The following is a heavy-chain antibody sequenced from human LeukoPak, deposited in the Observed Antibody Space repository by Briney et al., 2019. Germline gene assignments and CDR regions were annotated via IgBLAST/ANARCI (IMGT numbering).Heavy chain of an antibody. Sequence: GGSLRLSCAASGFTFSSYGMHWVRQAPGKGLEWVAVISYDGSNKYYADSVKGRFTISRDNSKNTLYLQMNSLRAEDTAVYYCARDRVGATDYFDYWGQGTLVTVFS. J-gene: IGHJ4*02. D-gene: IGHD1-26*01. CDR3: ARDRVGATDYFDY. V-gene: IGHV3-30*03. CDR2: ISYDGSNK. CDR1: GFTFSSYG.